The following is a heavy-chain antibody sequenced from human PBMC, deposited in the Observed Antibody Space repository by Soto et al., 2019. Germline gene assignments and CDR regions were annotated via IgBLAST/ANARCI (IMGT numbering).Heavy chain of an antibody. D-gene: IGHD6-19*01. CDR3: ARERGAVVGKYFDY. CDR1: GFTFSAYY. CDR2: ISSSGDTG. V-gene: IGHV3-11*01. J-gene: IGHJ4*02. Sequence: QVQLVESGGGLVKPGGSLRLSCAASGFTFSAYYMSWIRQAPGKGLEWISYISSSGDTGNYADSVKGRFTVSRDNAKNSLYLQINSLRAEDTAVYYCARERGAVVGKYFDYWGQGPLVTVSS.